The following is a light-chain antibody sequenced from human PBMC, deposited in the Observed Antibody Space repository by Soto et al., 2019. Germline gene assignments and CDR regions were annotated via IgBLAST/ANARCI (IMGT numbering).Light chain of an antibody. CDR3: GSWDSSLSAYV. Sequence: QSALTQPASVSGSPGQSITIACTGTNRDVGSYNLVSWYQQRPGEAPKLIIYDDDKRPSGIPDRFSGSKSGTSATLGITGFQTGDEADYYCGSWDSSLSAYVFATGTKVTVL. V-gene: IGLV1-51*01. CDR1: NRDVGSYNL. J-gene: IGLJ1*01. CDR2: DDD.